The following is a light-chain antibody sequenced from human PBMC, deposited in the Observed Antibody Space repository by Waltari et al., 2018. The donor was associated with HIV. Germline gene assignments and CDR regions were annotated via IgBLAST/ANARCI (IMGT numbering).Light chain of an antibody. CDR1: NIRNKN. Sequence: SYVLTQPPSMAVAPGQTARINCRKYNIRNKNIPWYHQKPCQDPVLVVYGNGDTPSGRPERLSGSNSVSTAALTISRGEAGDEADYYCQVWDLSRDHVVFGGGTKLTV. CDR3: QVWDLSRDHVV. CDR2: GNG. J-gene: IGLJ2*01. V-gene: IGLV3-21*02.